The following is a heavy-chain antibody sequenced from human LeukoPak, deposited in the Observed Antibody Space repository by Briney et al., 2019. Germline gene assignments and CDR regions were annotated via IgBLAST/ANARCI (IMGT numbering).Heavy chain of an antibody. V-gene: IGHV4-34*01. CDR1: GGSFSGYY. Sequence: KPSETLSLTCAVYGGSFSGYYWSWIRQPPGKGLEWIGEINHSGSTNYNPSLKSRVTISVDTSKNQFSLKLSSVTAADTAVYYCASRRLPNYDYGDYRFDPWGQGTLVTVSS. CDR2: INHSGST. CDR3: ASRRLPNYDYGDYRFDP. D-gene: IGHD4-17*01. J-gene: IGHJ5*02.